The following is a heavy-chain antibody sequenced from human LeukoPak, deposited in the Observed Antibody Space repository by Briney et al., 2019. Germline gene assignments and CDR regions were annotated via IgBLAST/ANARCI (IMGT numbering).Heavy chain of an antibody. CDR2: INHSGST. CDR1: GFTFSSYW. D-gene: IGHD2-15*01. J-gene: IGHJ4*02. V-gene: IGHV4-34*01. CDR3: ARGGLGGNPFDY. Sequence: GSLRLSCAASGFTFSSYWMHWVRQPPGKGLEWIGEINHSGSTNYNPSLKSRVTISVDTSKNQFSLKLSSVTAADTAVYYCARGGLGGNPFDYWGQGTLVTVSS.